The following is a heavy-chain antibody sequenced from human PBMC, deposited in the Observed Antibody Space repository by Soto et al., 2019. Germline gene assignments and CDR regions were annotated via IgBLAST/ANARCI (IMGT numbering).Heavy chain of an antibody. Sequence: SVKVSCKASGGTFSSYTISWVRQAPGQGLEWMGRIIPILGIANYAQKFQGRVTITADKSTSTAYMELSSLRSEDTAVYYCARGDLSSDAFDIWGQGTMVTVSS. CDR1: GGTFSSYT. CDR3: ARGDLSSDAFDI. J-gene: IGHJ3*02. CDR2: IIPILGIA. V-gene: IGHV1-69*02.